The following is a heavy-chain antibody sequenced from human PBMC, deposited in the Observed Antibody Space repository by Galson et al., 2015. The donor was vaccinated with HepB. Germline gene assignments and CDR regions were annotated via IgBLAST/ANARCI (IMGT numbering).Heavy chain of an antibody. CDR1: GFTFSNYG. CDR3: ARDQLGYCSAKTCYNSHAFDI. CDR2: ITSTSRTI. J-gene: IGHJ3*02. V-gene: IGHV3-48*02. Sequence: SLRLSCAASGFTFSNYGMNWVRQAPGKGLEWVSYITSTSRTIYYADSVKGRFTMSSDNAKNSLYLQMDSLRDEDTAVYYCARDQLGYCSAKTCYNSHAFDIWGRGTMVTVSS. D-gene: IGHD2-2*02.